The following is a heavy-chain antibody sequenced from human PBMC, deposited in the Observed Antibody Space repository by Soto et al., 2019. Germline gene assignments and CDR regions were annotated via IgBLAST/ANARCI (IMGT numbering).Heavy chain of an antibody. CDR3: ANLGADSGYYSHYFDS. V-gene: IGHV3-23*01. Sequence: HPGGSLRLSCAASEFTFNKYAMSWVRQAPGKWLEWVSTVSDTGYNTYYADSVKGRFTISRDNSKSTVYLQMDSLRAEDTAVYYCANLGADSGYYSHYFDSWGLGTLVTVSS. CDR1: EFTFNKYA. D-gene: IGHD3-22*01. J-gene: IGHJ4*02. CDR2: VSDTGYNT.